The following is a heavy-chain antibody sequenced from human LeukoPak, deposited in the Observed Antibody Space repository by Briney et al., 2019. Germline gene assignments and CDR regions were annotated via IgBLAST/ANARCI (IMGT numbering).Heavy chain of an antibody. CDR2: ISGSGGST. Sequence: GGPLRLSCEASGFTLTGYAMSWVRKAPGKGLEWVSAISGSGGSTYYADSVKGRFTISRDNSKNTLYLQMNSLRAEDTAVYYCARDRATLKGIDYWGQGTLVTVSS. CDR3: ARDRATLKGIDY. CDR1: GFTLTGYA. V-gene: IGHV3-23*01. D-gene: IGHD3-10*01. J-gene: IGHJ4*02.